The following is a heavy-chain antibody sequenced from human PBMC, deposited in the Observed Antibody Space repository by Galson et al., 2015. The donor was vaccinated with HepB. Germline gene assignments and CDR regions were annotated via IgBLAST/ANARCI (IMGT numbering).Heavy chain of an antibody. D-gene: IGHD1-26*01. CDR1: NYTFISYG. Sequence: SVKVSCKASNYTFISYGISWVRQAPGQGLEWMGWISPYNGDTNYAQKLQGRVTMTTDTSTSTAYMELRSLKSDDTAVYYCARETGWGSYDAFDIWGQGTMVTVSS. J-gene: IGHJ3*02. V-gene: IGHV1-18*01. CDR2: ISPYNGDT. CDR3: ARETGWGSYDAFDI.